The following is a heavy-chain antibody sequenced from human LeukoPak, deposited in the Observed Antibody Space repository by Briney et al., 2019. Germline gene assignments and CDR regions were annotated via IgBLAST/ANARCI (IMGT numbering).Heavy chain of an antibody. D-gene: IGHD2-8*01. J-gene: IGHJ4*02. CDR1: GFTFSSYW. V-gene: IGHV3-7*01. CDR3: ARDFKYCTNGVCYFFDS. Sequence: PGGSLRLSCAASGFTFSSYWMSWVRQAPGKGVEWVANIKQDGSEKYYVDSVKGRFTISRDNAKNSLYLQMNSLRAEDTAVYYCARDFKYCTNGVCYFFDSWGQGTLVTVSS. CDR2: IKQDGSEK.